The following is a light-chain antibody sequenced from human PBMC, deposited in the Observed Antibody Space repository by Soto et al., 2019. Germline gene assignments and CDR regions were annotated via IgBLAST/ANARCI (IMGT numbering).Light chain of an antibody. Sequence: EIVLTQSPGTLSLSPGERATLSCRASQSVSSSYLAWYQQKPGQAPRLLIYGASSRATGIPDRFSGSGSGTDLTLTTSRLEPEDFAVYYCQQDGSSRVYTFGQGTKLEIK. CDR3: QQDGSSRVYT. CDR2: GAS. CDR1: QSVSSSY. J-gene: IGKJ2*01. V-gene: IGKV3-20*01.